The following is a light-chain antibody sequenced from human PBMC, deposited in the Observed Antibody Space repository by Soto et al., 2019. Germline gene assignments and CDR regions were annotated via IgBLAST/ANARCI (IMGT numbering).Light chain of an antibody. V-gene: IGKV3-15*01. CDR1: RGISSN. CDR3: HQYNNWPPWT. Sequence: IGMSQSPATLSVSPGERATLSCRASRGISSNLAWYQQTPGQAPRLLIYDASTRATGIPARFSGSGSGTEFSPTTSSLLPADFAVYYCHQYNNWPPWTFGQGTKVDIK. CDR2: DAS. J-gene: IGKJ1*01.